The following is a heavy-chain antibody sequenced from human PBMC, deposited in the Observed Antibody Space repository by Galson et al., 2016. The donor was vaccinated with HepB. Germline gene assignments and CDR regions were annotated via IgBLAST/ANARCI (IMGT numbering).Heavy chain of an antibody. CDR2: IIPMLRTT. J-gene: IGHJ5*02. D-gene: IGHD3-22*01. Sequence: SVKVSCKASGGTFNTNAVTWVRQAPGQGLEWMGGIIPMLRTTKYAQKFQGRVTITADESTSTAYMYLSSLRSDDTAVYYCARHDSRSWSRFGFDPWGQGTLVTVSS. CDR3: ARHDSRSWSRFGFDP. CDR1: GGTFNTNA. V-gene: IGHV1-69*13.